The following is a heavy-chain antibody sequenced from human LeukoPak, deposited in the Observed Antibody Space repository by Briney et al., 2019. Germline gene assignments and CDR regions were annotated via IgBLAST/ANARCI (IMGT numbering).Heavy chain of an antibody. V-gene: IGHV1-69*05. Sequence: ASVKVSCKASGGTFSSYAISWVRQAPGQGLEWMGRIIPIFGTANYAQKFQGRVTITTDESTSTAYMELGSLRSEDTAVYYCARESTPMIVFDYWGQGTLVTVSS. J-gene: IGHJ4*02. CDR1: GGTFSSYA. CDR3: ARESTPMIVFDY. CDR2: IIPIFGTA. D-gene: IGHD3-22*01.